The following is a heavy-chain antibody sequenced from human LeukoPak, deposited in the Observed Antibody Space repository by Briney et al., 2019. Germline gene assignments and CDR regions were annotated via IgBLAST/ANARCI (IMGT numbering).Heavy chain of an antibody. V-gene: IGHV3-30*02. CDR2: IRYDGSNK. J-gene: IGHJ4*02. Sequence: GGSLRLSCAASGFTFSSYGMHWVRQAPGKGLEWVSFIRYDGSNKYYADSVKGRFTISRDNSKNTLYLQMNSLRAEDTAVYYCAKDSRIAAAGTIGHSYYFDYWGPRTLVTVSS. D-gene: IGHD6-13*01. CDR3: AKDSRIAAAGTIGHSYYFDY. CDR1: GFTFSSYG.